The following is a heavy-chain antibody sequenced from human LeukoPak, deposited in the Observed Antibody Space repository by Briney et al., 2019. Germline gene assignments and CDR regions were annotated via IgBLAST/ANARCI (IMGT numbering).Heavy chain of an antibody. V-gene: IGHV1-18*01. J-gene: IGHJ4*02. D-gene: IGHD2-15*01. CDR1: GYTFICYG. CDR2: ISAYNGNT. CDR3: ARGVASTEGVSY. Sequence: VKVSCKASGYTFICYGISGVRQAPGQGREWMGWISAYNGNTNNAQKLQGRVTMHTDTSTSTAYMEVRSLRSEDTAVYYCARGVASTEGVSYWGQGSLAADCS.